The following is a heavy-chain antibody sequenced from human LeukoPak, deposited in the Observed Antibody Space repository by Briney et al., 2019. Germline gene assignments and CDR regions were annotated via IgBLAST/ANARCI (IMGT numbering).Heavy chain of an antibody. Sequence: SETLSLTCTVSGGSISSGGYYWSWIRQHPGKGLEWIGYIYYSGSTYYNPSLKSRVTISVDTSKNRFSLKLSSVTAADTAVYYCARGSLWFGELDYWGQGTLVTVSS. V-gene: IGHV4-31*03. CDR3: ARGSLWFGELDY. J-gene: IGHJ4*02. D-gene: IGHD3-10*01. CDR1: GGSISSGGYY. CDR2: IYYSGST.